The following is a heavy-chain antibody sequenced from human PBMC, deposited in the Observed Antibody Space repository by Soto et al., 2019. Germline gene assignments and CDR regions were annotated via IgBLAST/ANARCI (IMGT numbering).Heavy chain of an antibody. J-gene: IGHJ6*03. D-gene: IGHD2-2*01. V-gene: IGHV3-9*01. CDR2: ISWNSGSI. CDR1: GFTVEDYA. CDR3: AKDIRVLAAMWGYHYYYMDV. Sequence: GGSMRLSCAASGFTVEDYAMHWVRQAPGKGLEWVSGISWNSGSIGYADSVKGRFTISRDNAKNSLYLQMNSLRAEDTALYYCAKDIRVLAAMWGYHYYYMDVWGKGTTVTVSS.